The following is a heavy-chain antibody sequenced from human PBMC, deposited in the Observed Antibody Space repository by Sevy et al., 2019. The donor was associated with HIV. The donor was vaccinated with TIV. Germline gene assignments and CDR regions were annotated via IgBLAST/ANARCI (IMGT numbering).Heavy chain of an antibody. J-gene: IGHJ4*02. CDR2: ISYEGIIK. V-gene: IGHV3-30*04. Sequence: GGSLRLSCAASGFTFNTHAMHWVRQAPGKGLEWVALISYEGIIKYYADSVKGRLTISRDNSKNTLSLQMNSLRIEDTAVYYCAREGGYTSAWSPGNYWGQGTLVTVS. CDR3: AREGGYTSAWSPGNY. D-gene: IGHD6-19*01. CDR1: GFTFNTHA.